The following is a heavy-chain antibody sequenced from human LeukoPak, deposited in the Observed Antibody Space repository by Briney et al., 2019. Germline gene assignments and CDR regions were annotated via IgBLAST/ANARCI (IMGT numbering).Heavy chain of an antibody. V-gene: IGHV3-7*01. CDR1: GFSLSGYW. CDR2: IKDDGSRK. Sequence: GGSLRLSCAASGFSLSGYWMTWVRQAPGKGLEWVAIIKDDGSRKHDVDSARGRFTISRDNAKNSLYLDMNSLRAEDTAVYYCARECIDGYYESSGYDLWGQGTLVTVSS. CDR3: ARECIDGYYESSGYDL. J-gene: IGHJ4*02. D-gene: IGHD3-22*01.